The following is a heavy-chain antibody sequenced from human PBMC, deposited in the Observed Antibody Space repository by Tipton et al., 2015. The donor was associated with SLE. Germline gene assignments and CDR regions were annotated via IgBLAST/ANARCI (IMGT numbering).Heavy chain of an antibody. D-gene: IGHD6-13*01. CDR3: ARGSIALHSFDH. Sequence: TLSLTCSVSGASLSSGTYYWSWVRQPAGKGLEWVGRIYPSGYTNYSPSLKSRVAISLDASNSQFSLNLTSVTAADTAIYYCARGSIALHSFDHWGHGTLVTVSS. CDR1: GASLSSGTYY. CDR2: IYPSGYT. J-gene: IGHJ4*01. V-gene: IGHV4-61*02.